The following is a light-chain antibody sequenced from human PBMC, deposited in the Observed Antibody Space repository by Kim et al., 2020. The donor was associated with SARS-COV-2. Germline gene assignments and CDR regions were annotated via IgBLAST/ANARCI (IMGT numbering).Light chain of an antibody. CDR2: WAS. Sequence: ATINCKSSQSVVHSSNNKNYLAWYQQKPGQPPKMLIYWASTRDSGVPDRFSGSGSGTDFTLTISSLQAEDVAVYYCQQDYTIPWAFGQGTKVDIK. J-gene: IGKJ1*01. V-gene: IGKV4-1*01. CDR1: QSVVHSSNNKNY. CDR3: QQDYTIPWA.